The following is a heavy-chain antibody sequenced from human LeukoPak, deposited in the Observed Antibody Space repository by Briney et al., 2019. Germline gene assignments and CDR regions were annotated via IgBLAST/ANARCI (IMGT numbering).Heavy chain of an antibody. D-gene: IGHD4-17*01. J-gene: IGHJ3*02. V-gene: IGHV4-31*03. CDR3: ARVPAETTTVTTLGAFDI. CDR1: GGSISSGGYY. CDR2: IYYSGST. Sequence: SETLSLTCTVSGGSISSGGYYWSWIRQHPGKGLEWIGYIYYSGSTYYNPSLKSRVTISVDTSKSQFSLKLSSVTAADTAVYYCARVPAETTTVTTLGAFDIWGQGTMVTVSS.